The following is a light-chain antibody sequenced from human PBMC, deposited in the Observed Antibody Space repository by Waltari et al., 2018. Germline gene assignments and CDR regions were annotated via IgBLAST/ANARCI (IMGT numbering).Light chain of an antibody. J-gene: IGKJ4*01. CDR3: QQYYDSPLT. CDR2: WAS. CDR1: QILFYSPNKRNY. Sequence: DIVMTQSPDSLTVSLGERATINCRSSQILFYSPNKRNYLAWYQQKAGKSPKLLIYWASTRESGVPDRFSGSGSGTDFSLTISNLQAEDVAVYSCQQYYDSPLTFGGGTKVEIK. V-gene: IGKV4-1*01.